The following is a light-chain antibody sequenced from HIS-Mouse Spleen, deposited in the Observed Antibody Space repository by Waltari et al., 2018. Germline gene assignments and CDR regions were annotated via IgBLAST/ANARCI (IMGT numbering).Light chain of an antibody. CDR3: YSTDSSGNHRV. V-gene: IGLV3-10*01. J-gene: IGLJ2*01. CDR2: EDS. CDR1: ALPQKY. Sequence: SYELTQPPSVSVSPGQTARITCSGDALPQKYAYWYQQKSGQAPVLVIYEDSKRPYGMPGGFSGSSSGTMATLTISGAQVEDEADYYCYSTDSSGNHRVFGGGTKLTVL.